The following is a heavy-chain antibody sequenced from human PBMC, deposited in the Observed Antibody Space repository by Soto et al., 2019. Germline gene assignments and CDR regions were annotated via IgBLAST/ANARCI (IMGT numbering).Heavy chain of an antibody. Sequence: ASVKVSCKASGYTFTSYGISWVRQAPGQGLEWMGWISAYNGNTNYAQKLQGRVTMTTDTSTSTAYMELRSLRSDDTAVYYCARDAKIITMVRGVLVWGQGTTVTVSS. J-gene: IGHJ6*02. CDR1: GYTFTSYG. V-gene: IGHV1-18*01. D-gene: IGHD3-10*01. CDR2: ISAYNGNT. CDR3: ARDAKIITMVRGVLV.